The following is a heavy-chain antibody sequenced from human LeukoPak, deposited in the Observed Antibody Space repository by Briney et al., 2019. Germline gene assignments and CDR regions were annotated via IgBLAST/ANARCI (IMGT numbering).Heavy chain of an antibody. Sequence: ASVKVSCKASGYTFTGYYMHWVRQAPGQGLEWMGWISAYNGNTNYAQKLQGRVTMTTDTSTSTAYMELRSLRSDDTAVYYCARCDYSLWWFDPWGQGTLVTVSS. J-gene: IGHJ5*02. CDR1: GYTFTGYY. CDR2: ISAYNGNT. V-gene: IGHV1-18*04. CDR3: ARCDYSLWWFDP. D-gene: IGHD4-11*01.